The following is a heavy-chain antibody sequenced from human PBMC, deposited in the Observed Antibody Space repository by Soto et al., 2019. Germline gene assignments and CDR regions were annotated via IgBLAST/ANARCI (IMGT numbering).Heavy chain of an antibody. CDR2: ISYDGSNK. CDR1: GFTFSSYA. D-gene: IGHD6-19*01. V-gene: IGHV3-30-3*01. CDR3: ARDLMAVAGTDYYYYYGMDV. Sequence: QVQLVESGGGVVQPGRSLRLSCAASGFTFSSYAMHWVRQAPGKGLEWVAVISYDGSNKYYADSVKGRFTISRDNSKNTLYQQMNSLRAEDTAVYYCARDLMAVAGTDYYYYYGMDVWGQGTTVTVSS. J-gene: IGHJ6*02.